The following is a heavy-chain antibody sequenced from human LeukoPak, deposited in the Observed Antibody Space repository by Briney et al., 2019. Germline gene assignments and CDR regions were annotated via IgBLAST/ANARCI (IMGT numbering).Heavy chain of an antibody. CDR3: AGEDYDSSGTFDY. CDR2: INPNSGGT. J-gene: IGHJ4*02. D-gene: IGHD3-22*01. V-gene: IGHV1-2*02. Sequence: ASVKVSCKASGYTFTSYYMHWVRQAPGQGLEWMGWINPNSGGTNYAQKFQGRVTMTRDTSISTAYMELSRLRSDDTAVYYCAGEDYDSSGTFDYWGQGTLVTVSS. CDR1: GYTFTSYY.